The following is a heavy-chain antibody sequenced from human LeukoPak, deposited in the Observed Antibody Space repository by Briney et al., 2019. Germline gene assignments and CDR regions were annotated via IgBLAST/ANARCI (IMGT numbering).Heavy chain of an antibody. CDR2: IIPIFGTA. Sequence: GASVKVSCEASGGTFSSYAISWVRQAPGQGLEWMGRIIPIFGTANYAQKFQGRVTITTDESTSTAYMELSSLRSEDTAVYYCARANDPLNCGGDCYFDYWGQGTLVTVSS. V-gene: IGHV1-69*05. J-gene: IGHJ4*02. D-gene: IGHD2-21*02. CDR3: ARANDPLNCGGDCYFDY. CDR1: GGTFSSYA.